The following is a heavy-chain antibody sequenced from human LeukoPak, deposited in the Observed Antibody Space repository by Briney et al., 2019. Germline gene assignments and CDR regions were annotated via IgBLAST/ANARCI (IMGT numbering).Heavy chain of an antibody. CDR1: GESITSFH. CDR3: ARDSSILGFDY. CDR2: MYSSGST. Sequence: SETLSLTCSVSGESITSFHWSWIRQPAGKGLEWVGRMYSSGSTNSNPSLKSRVTMSVDTSKNQFSLILASVTAADTAVYYCARDSSILGFDYWGQGTLVTVSA. V-gene: IGHV4-4*07. J-gene: IGHJ4*02. D-gene: IGHD2-2*01.